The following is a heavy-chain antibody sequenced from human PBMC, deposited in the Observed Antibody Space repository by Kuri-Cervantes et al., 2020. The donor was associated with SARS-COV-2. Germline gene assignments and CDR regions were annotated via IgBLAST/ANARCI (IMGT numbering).Heavy chain of an antibody. Sequence: ASVKVSCKAPESTFPNYDINWVRQATGQGLEWMGMVKTNSGNTLYAQIFQGRVTMTRDTSTSTVYMELSSLRSEDTAVYYCARASGAFGVVIGLGWFDPWGQGTLVTVSS. CDR2: VKTNSGNT. CDR1: ESTFPNYD. V-gene: IGHV1-8*01. CDR3: ARASGAFGVVIGLGWFDP. D-gene: IGHD3-3*01. J-gene: IGHJ5*02.